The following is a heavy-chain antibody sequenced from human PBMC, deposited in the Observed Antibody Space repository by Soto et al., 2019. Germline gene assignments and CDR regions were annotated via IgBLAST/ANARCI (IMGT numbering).Heavy chain of an antibody. CDR1: GFTVSNTY. Sequence: LRLSCAASGFTVSNTYMSWVRQAPGKGLECVSIIYSDGRTFYADSVKGRFTISRDNSKNTLFLQMNSLREEDTAVYYCAKSERVDYWGQGTLVTVSS. CDR3: AKSERVDY. V-gene: IGHV3-53*01. CDR2: IYSDGRT. J-gene: IGHJ4*02. D-gene: IGHD6-25*01.